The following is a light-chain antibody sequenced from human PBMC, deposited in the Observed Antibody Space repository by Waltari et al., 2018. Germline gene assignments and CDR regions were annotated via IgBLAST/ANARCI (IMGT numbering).Light chain of an antibody. J-gene: IGKJ4*01. V-gene: IGKV1-12*01. CDR3: QQANSFPLT. CDR2: GAS. CDR1: QGIGLW. Sequence: DIQMTQSPSSVSASVGDRVTITCRASQGIGLWLAWYQQKPGKAPSLLIFGASNLQRGAPSRFSGSGSGTDFTLVINNLQPEDFGTYYCQQANSFPLTFGGGTKVEIK.